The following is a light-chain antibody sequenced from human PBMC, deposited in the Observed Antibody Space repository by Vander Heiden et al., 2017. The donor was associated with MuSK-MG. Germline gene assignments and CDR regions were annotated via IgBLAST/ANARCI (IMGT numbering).Light chain of an antibody. CDR1: RSNIGNNY. Sequence: QSVLPQPPSVSAAPGQKVTISCSGSRSNIGNNYVSWYQQLPGTAPKLLIYDNKKRPAGIPVRFSGSKSGTSATPSITGIQTGDEADYDCGTSDSSLSGWVFGGGTKLTVL. CDR2: DNK. CDR3: GTSDSSLSGWV. V-gene: IGLV1-51*01. J-gene: IGLJ3*02.